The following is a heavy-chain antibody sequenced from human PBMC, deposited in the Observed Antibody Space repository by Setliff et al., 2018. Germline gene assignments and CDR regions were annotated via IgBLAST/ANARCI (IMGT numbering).Heavy chain of an antibody. CDR1: GYTFTSYG. J-gene: IGHJ3*01. CDR3: VREYSGGGLM. V-gene: IGHV1-18*01. CDR2: ISAYNGNT. D-gene: IGHD6-19*01. Sequence: RASVKVSCKASGYTFTSYGFSWVRQAPGQGLEWMGWISAYNGNTNYGQKYQGRVTMTTDTSTNTVYMELRSLRSDGTAVYFCVREYSGGGLMWGQGTMVTVSS.